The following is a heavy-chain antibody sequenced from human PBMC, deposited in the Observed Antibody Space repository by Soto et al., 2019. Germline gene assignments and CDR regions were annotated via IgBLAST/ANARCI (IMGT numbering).Heavy chain of an antibody. D-gene: IGHD3-22*01. CDR1: GFTFDDYA. V-gene: IGHV3-9*01. J-gene: IGHJ4*02. Sequence: EVQLVESGGGLVQPGRSLRLSCAASGFTFDDYAMHWVRQAPGKGPEWVSGISWNSGSIGYADSVKGRFTISRDNAKNSLYLQMNSLRAEDTALYYCAKVRADYYDSSGPIDYWGQGTLVTVSS. CDR2: ISWNSGSI. CDR3: AKVRADYYDSSGPIDY.